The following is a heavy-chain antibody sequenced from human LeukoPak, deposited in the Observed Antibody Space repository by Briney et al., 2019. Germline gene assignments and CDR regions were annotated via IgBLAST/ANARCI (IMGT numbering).Heavy chain of an antibody. D-gene: IGHD6-13*01. CDR2: ISDSGDIA. Sequence: PGGSLRLSCAASGFTFSSYAMSWVRQAPGKGLEWVSAISDSGDIAYYADSVKGRFTISRDNSKNTLYLQMNSLRAEDTAVYYCATSRGSSSWYEAFDYWGQGTLVTVSS. CDR3: ATSRGSSSWYEAFDY. CDR1: GFTFSSYA. J-gene: IGHJ4*02. V-gene: IGHV3-23*01.